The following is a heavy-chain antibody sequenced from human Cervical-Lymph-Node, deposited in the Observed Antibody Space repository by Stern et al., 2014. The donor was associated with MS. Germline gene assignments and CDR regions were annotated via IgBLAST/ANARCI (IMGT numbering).Heavy chain of an antibody. D-gene: IGHD6-13*01. Sequence: VQLVESGAEVKKPGDSLKISCKGFEYSFTRYCIGWVRQTPGKGLEWMGIVCTADSDDRYSPSFQGQGTFSADKATNTAYLQWSSLKAADTAMYYCARVSWLRTDFDYWGQGTLVTVSS. CDR2: VCTADSDD. J-gene: IGHJ4*02. V-gene: IGHV5-51*01. CDR1: EYSFTRYC. CDR3: ARVSWLRTDFDY.